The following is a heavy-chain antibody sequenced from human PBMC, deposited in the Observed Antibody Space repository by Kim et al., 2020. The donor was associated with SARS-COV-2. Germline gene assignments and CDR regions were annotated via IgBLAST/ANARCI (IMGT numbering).Heavy chain of an antibody. Sequence: GGSLRLSCAASGFTFSDYYMSWIRQAPGKGLEWVSYISSSGSTIYYADSVKGRFTISRDNAKNSLYLQMNSLRAEDTAVYYCARDFRLAYYDILTGYYPEGPQPTLYGMDVWGQGTTGTVSS. V-gene: IGHV3-11*01. CDR3: ARDFRLAYYDILTGYYPEGPQPTLYGMDV. J-gene: IGHJ6*02. CDR1: GFTFSDYY. D-gene: IGHD3-9*01. CDR2: ISSSGSTI.